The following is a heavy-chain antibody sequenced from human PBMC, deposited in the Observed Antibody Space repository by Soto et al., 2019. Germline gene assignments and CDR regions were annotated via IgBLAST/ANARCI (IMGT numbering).Heavy chain of an antibody. J-gene: IGHJ4*01. Sequence: QVQLQESGSGLVKPSQTLVLTCTVSGDSISRDGSSWRWLRQPPGKGLEWIGYIYHSGATYYNPSLTSRVTTSVDKSKNQFSLSLASVTAADTAVYYCAREMSYYFDSWGHGTLVAVSS. V-gene: IGHV4-30-2*01. CDR2: IYHSGAT. CDR3: AREMSYYFDS. CDR1: GDSISRDGSS.